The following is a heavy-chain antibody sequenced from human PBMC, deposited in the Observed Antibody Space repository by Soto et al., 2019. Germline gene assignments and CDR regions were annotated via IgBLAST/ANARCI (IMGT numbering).Heavy chain of an antibody. V-gene: IGHV3-23*01. CDR2: ISGSGGST. CDR1: GFTFSSYA. Sequence: PGGSLRLSXAASGFTFSSYAMSWVRQAPGKGLEWVSAISGSGGSTYYADSVKGRFTISRDNSKNTLYLQMNSLRAEDTAVYYCASTMVRGVIHYYYYGMDVWGQGTTVTVSS. CDR3: ASTMVRGVIHYYYYGMDV. J-gene: IGHJ6*02. D-gene: IGHD3-10*01.